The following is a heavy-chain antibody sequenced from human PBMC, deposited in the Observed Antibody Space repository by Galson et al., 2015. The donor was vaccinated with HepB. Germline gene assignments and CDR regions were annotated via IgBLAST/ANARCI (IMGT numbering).Heavy chain of an antibody. CDR2: ISSSGSTI. CDR3: ARAVWFGELLDAFDI. D-gene: IGHD3-10*01. V-gene: IGHV3-48*03. J-gene: IGHJ3*02. Sequence: SLRLSCAASGFTFSSYEMNWVRQAPGKGLEWVSYISSSGSTIYYADSVKGRFTISRDNAKNSLYLQMNSLRAEDTAVYYCARAVWFGELLDAFDIWGQGTMVTVSS. CDR1: GFTFSSYE.